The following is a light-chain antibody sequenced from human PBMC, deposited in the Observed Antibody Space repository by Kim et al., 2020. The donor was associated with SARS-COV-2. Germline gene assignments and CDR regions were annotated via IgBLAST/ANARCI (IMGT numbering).Light chain of an antibody. CDR1: QSVSNY. CDR2: DTS. J-gene: IGKJ4*01. Sequence: EIVLTQSPATLSLSPGERATLSCRASQSVSNYLAWYQQKPGQAPRLLIYDTSNRATGIPARFSGSGSGPDFTLTISSLEPEDFAVYYCQQRGSWPLTFGGGTKVDIK. V-gene: IGKV3-11*01. CDR3: QQRGSWPLT.